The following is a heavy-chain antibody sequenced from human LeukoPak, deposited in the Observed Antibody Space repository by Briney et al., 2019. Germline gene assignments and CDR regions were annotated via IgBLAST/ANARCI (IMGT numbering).Heavy chain of an antibody. D-gene: IGHD6-19*01. CDR1: GNSISSGDNY. Sequence: SETLSLTCTVSGNSISSGDNYWSWIRQPAGKGLEWIGRIYTSGSTNYNPSLKSRVTISGDTSKNQFSLRLSSVTAADTAVYYCSSGWSLAFDYWGQGTLVTVSS. CDR3: SSGWSLAFDY. J-gene: IGHJ4*02. CDR2: IYTSGST. V-gene: IGHV4-61*02.